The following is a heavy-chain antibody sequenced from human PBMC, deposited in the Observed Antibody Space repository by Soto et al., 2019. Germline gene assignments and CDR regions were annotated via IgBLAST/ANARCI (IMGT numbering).Heavy chain of an antibody. D-gene: IGHD3-16*01. CDR2: IIPILGIA. CDR3: ASFMGVGEHYEDY. CDR1: GGTFSSYT. J-gene: IGHJ4*02. V-gene: IGHV1-69*02. Sequence: QVQLVQSGAEVKKPGSSVKVSCKASGGTFSSYTISWVRQAPGQGLEWMGRIIPILGIANYAQKFQGRVTITADKSTSTAYMELSSLRSEDTAVYYCASFMGVGEHYEDYWGQGTLVTVSS.